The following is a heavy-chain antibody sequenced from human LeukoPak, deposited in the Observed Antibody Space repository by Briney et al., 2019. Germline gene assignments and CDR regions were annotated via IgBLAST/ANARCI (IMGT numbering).Heavy chain of an antibody. Sequence: GASVKVSCKASGYTFKTYDINWVRQATGQGLEWVGWVNPDTGNTAYAQKFQGRVTITRSTSTNTVYMELNSLRSDDTAIYYCARGWDFDILTGYRRRYNYYGMDVWGLGTTVTVSS. CDR1: GYTFKTYD. V-gene: IGHV1-8*03. CDR3: ARGWDFDILTGYRRRYNYYGMDV. J-gene: IGHJ6*02. D-gene: IGHD3-9*01. CDR2: VNPDTGNT.